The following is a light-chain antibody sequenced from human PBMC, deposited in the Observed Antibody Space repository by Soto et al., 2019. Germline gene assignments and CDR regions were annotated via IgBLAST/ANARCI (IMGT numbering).Light chain of an antibody. CDR2: GAS. Sequence: EIVLTQSPGSLSLSPGERATLSCRASQSVSSTFFAWYQQRPGQAPRLLMYGASSRATGIPERFSGSGSGTDFTLTISRLEPEDFGVYYCQQFEGSVTFGQGTKVEIK. CDR1: QSVSSTF. J-gene: IGKJ1*01. V-gene: IGKV3-20*01. CDR3: QQFEGSVT.